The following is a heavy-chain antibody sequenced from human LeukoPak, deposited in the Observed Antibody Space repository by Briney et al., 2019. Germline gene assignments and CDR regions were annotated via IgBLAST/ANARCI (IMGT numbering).Heavy chain of an antibody. CDR3: AKDRLPLGELSLFDY. J-gene: IGHJ4*02. V-gene: IGHV3-33*06. CDR2: IWYDGNNK. Sequence: GRSLRLSCAASGFTFSSYGMHWVRQAPGKGLEWVAVIWYDGNNKYYAESVKGRFTISRDISKNTLYLQMNSLRAEDTAVYYCAKDRLPLGELSLFDYWGQGTLVTVSS. D-gene: IGHD3-16*02. CDR1: GFTFSSYG.